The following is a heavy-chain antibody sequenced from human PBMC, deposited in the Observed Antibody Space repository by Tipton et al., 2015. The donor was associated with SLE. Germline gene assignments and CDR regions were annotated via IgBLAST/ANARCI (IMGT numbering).Heavy chain of an antibody. V-gene: IGHV4-39*07. CDR3: ARDEYRYDTTGYHLLGHFDF. J-gene: IGHJ4*02. D-gene: IGHD3-22*01. CDR2: VYYTGNT. Sequence: TLSLTCAVSGGSVISGYYWGWIRQPPGKGLEWVGTVYYTGNTFYNPSLKSRVTISVDTSKNQFSLNLSSVTAADTAVYYCARDEYRYDTTGYHLLGHFDFWGQGTLVTVSS. CDR1: GGSVISGYY.